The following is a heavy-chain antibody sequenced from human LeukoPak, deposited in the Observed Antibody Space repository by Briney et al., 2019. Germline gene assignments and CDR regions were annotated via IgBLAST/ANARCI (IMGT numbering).Heavy chain of an antibody. Sequence: SETLSLTCTVSGGSVSSGSYYWSWIRQPPGKGLEWIGYIYYSGSTNYNPSLKSRVTISVDTSKNQFSLKLSSVTAADTAVCYCARVGVGIAAAGTSGGSWGQGTLVTVSS. J-gene: IGHJ5*02. CDR1: GGSVSSGSYY. V-gene: IGHV4-61*01. CDR3: ARVGVGIAAAGTSGGS. CDR2: IYYSGST. D-gene: IGHD6-13*01.